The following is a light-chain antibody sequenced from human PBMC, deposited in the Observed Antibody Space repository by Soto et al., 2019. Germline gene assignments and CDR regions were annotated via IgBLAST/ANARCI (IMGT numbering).Light chain of an antibody. CDR3: QQYNNWPRT. CDR1: QSVGTN. J-gene: IGKJ1*01. Sequence: EIVMTQSPVILSVSPGERATLSCRASQSVGTNFAWYQQKPGQAPRLLISGAATRATGIPARFSGRGSGTEFTLTVSSLQSEDFAVYYCQQYNNWPRTFGQGTKVEIK. V-gene: IGKV3-15*01. CDR2: GAA.